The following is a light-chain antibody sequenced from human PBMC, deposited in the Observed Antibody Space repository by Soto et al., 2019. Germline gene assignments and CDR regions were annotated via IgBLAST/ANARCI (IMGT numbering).Light chain of an antibody. CDR3: LQYNKWPLT. V-gene: IGKV3-15*01. CDR1: QYVTNN. J-gene: IGKJ4*01. CDR2: AAY. Sequence: EIVMTQSPATLSVSPGETVTLSCRASQYVTNNLAWYQQRPGQPPRLLIYAAYTRAANIPKRFSASRSGTELTLTISSLQSEDFAVYYCLQYNKWPLTFGGGTKVEIK.